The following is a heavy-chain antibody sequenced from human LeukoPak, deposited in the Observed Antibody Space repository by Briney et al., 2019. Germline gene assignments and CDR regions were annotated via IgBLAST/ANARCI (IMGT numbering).Heavy chain of an antibody. J-gene: IGHJ4*02. Sequence: GGSLRLSCAASGFTFSTYAMSWVRQAPGKGLEWVSAISGSGDSTYYADSVKGRFTISRDNSKNTLYLQMDSLRAEDTAVYYCAKVSRGYYDSVWGSYVDYRGQGTLVSVSS. D-gene: IGHD3-16*01. V-gene: IGHV3-23*01. CDR1: GFTFSTYA. CDR2: ISGSGDST. CDR3: AKVSRGYYDSVWGSYVDY.